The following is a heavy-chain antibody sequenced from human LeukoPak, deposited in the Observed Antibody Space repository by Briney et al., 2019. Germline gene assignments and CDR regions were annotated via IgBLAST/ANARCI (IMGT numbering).Heavy chain of an antibody. CDR2: ISSSSSTI. J-gene: IGHJ3*02. CDR1: GFTFSSYS. V-gene: IGHV3-48*01. CDR3: ARGGNYYNEAFDI. Sequence: GGSLRLSCAASGFTFSSYSMNWVRQAPGKGLEWVSYISSSSSTIYYADSVKGRFTISGDNARNSLYLQMNSLRAEDTAVYYCARGGNYYNEAFDIWGQGTMVTVSS. D-gene: IGHD3-10*01.